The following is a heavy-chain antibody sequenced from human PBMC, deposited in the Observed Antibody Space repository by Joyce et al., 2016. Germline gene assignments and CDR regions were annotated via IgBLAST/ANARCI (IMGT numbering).Heavy chain of an antibody. CDR3: ARGLGTPYGMDV. CDR2: IYYSGST. D-gene: IGHD7-27*01. J-gene: IGHJ6*02. V-gene: IGHV4-59*11. CDR1: GGSISIHY. Sequence: QVQLQESGPGLVKPSETLSLTCTVSGGSISIHYWSWIRQPPGKRLEWMVYIYYSGSTNHNPSLKSRVTISVDTSKNQFSLKLRSVSAADTAVYYCARGLGTPYGMDVWGQGTTVTVSS.